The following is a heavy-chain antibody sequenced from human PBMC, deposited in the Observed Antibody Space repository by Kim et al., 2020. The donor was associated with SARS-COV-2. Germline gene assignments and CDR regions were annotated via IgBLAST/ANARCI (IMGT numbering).Heavy chain of an antibody. CDR1: GFTFSNYG. D-gene: IGHD5-12*01. J-gene: IGHJ4*02. Sequence: GGSLRLSCAASGFTFSNYGIHWVRQTPGKGLEWVAVISYDGSNEYFADSVKGRFTISRDNSKNMLYLQMNSLRTEDTAIYYCAKDPANSVEMATIGWFDYWGQGTLVTVSS. V-gene: IGHV3-30*18. CDR3: AKDPANSVEMATIGWFDY. CDR2: ISYDGSNE.